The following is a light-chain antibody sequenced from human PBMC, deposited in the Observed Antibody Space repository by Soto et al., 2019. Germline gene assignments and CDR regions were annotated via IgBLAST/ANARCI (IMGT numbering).Light chain of an antibody. CDR1: SSDVGTYNL. J-gene: IGLJ2*01. CDR2: EVS. V-gene: IGLV2-23*02. CDR3: CSYAGSSNVV. Sequence: QSVLTQPASVSGSPGQSITISCTGSSSDVGTYNLVSWYQQRPGKAPKLMIYEVSKRPSGVSNRFSGSKSDNTASLTISGLRAEDEADYYCCSYAGSSNVVFGGGTKLTVL.